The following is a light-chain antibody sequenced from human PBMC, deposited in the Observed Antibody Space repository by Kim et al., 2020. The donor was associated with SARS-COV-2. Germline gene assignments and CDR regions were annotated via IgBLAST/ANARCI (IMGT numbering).Light chain of an antibody. CDR3: SSYTSSSAYV. V-gene: IGLV2-14*04. CDR1: SSDVGGYNY. CDR2: DVS. J-gene: IGLJ1*01. Sequence: GQSLTISCTGTSSDVGGYNYVSWYQQHPSKAPKLMIYDVSKRPSGVSNRFSGSKSGNTASLTISGLQAEDEADYYCSSYTSSSAYVFGTGTKVTVL.